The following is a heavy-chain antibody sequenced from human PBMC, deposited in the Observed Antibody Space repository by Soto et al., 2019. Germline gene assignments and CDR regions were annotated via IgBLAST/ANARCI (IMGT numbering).Heavy chain of an antibody. CDR3: AKKVNSGSGSQYFDY. Sequence: GGSMSLSWVSSGFPCSSYSMSWVRPAPGKGLEWVSGFRAGGDDGTTYYADSVKGRFTISRDNSKNTLFLQMNSLRAEDTAIYYCAKKVNSGSGSQYFDYFGQGTLVTVSS. CDR1: GFPCSSYS. V-gene: IGHV3-23*01. J-gene: IGHJ4*02. CDR2: FRAGGDDGTT. D-gene: IGHD3-10*01.